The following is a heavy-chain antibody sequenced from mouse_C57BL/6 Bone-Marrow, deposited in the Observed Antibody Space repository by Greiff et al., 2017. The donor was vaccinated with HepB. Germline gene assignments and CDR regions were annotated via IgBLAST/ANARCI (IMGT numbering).Heavy chain of an antibody. CDR1: GFTFTDYY. CDR2: IRNKANGYTT. J-gene: IGHJ2*01. V-gene: IGHV7-3*01. CDR3: AIHYFGSRHYFDY. D-gene: IGHD1-1*01. Sequence: EVQLVESGGGLVQPGGSLSLSCAASGFTFTDYYMSWVRQPPGKALEWLGFIRNKANGYTTEYSAYVKGRFTISRDNSQSILYLQMNALRAEDSAPYYCAIHYFGSRHYFDYWGQGTTLTVSS.